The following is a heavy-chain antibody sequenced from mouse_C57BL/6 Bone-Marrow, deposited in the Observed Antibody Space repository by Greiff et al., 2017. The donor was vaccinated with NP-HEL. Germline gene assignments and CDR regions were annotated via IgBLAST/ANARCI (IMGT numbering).Heavy chain of an antibody. CDR3: AGDYDGTWFAY. Sequence: QVQLQQPGAELVMPGASVKLSCKASGYTFTSYWMHWVKQRPGQVLEWIGEIDPSDSYTNYNQKFKGKSTLTVDKSSSTAYMQLSSLTSEDSAVYYCAGDYDGTWFAYWGQGTLVTVSA. CDR1: GYTFTSYW. V-gene: IGHV1-69*01. D-gene: IGHD2-4*01. CDR2: IDPSDSYT. J-gene: IGHJ3*01.